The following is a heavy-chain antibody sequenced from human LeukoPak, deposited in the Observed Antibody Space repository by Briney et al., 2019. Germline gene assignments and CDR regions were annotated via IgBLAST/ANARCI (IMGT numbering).Heavy chain of an antibody. CDR3: ASVIAARPGNYYYYYMDV. CDR1: GGTFSSYA. Sequence: SVKVSCKASGGTFSSYAISWVRQAPGQGLEWMGGIVPIFGTANYAQKFQGRVTITTDESTSTAYMELSSLGSEDTAVYYCASVIAARPGNYYYYYMDVWGKGTTVTVSS. D-gene: IGHD6-6*01. V-gene: IGHV1-69*05. CDR2: IVPIFGTA. J-gene: IGHJ6*03.